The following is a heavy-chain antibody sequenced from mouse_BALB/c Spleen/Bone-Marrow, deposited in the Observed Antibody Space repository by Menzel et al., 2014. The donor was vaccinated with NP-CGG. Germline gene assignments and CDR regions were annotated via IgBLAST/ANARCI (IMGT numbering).Heavy chain of an antibody. D-gene: IGHD1-1*01. Sequence: EVQLQQSGGGLVQPGGSLKLSRAASGFDFSRYWMSWVRQAPGKGLEWIGEINPDSSTINYTPSLKDKFIISRDNAKNTLYLQMSKVRSEDTALYYCARAGSYWYFDVWGAGTTVTVSS. CDR1: GFDFSRYW. CDR3: ARAGSYWYFDV. J-gene: IGHJ1*01. CDR2: INPDSSTI. V-gene: IGHV4-1*02.